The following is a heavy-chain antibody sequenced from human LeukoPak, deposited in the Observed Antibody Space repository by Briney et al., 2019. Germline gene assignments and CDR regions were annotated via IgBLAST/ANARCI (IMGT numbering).Heavy chain of an antibody. CDR3: ARKGPKVTIFGVVNRKTYMDV. D-gene: IGHD3-3*01. CDR2: ISHSGST. V-gene: IGHV4-34*01. Sequence: SQTLPLTCAVYGGSFSGYYWSWIRHPPAKGLEWIGEISHSGSTNTNPSLKIRVTISVDTSKNQFSLKLSSVTAADAGVYYCARKGPKVTIFGVVNRKTYMDVWGKGTTVTVSS. J-gene: IGHJ6*03. CDR1: GGSFSGYY.